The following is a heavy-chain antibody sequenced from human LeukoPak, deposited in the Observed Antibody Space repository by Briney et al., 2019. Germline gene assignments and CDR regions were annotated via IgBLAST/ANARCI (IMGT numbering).Heavy chain of an antibody. CDR2: IYYSGNT. V-gene: IGHV4-59*12. CDR1: GGSFSTYY. J-gene: IGHJ5*02. CDR3: ARETRSGGSLLRGNWFDP. Sequence: SETLSLTCTVSGGSFSTYYWSWIRQPPGKGLEWIGYIYYSGNTNYNPSLKSRVTISVDTSKNQFSLKLSSVAAADTAVYYCARETRSGGSLLRGNWFDPWGQGTLVTVSS. D-gene: IGHD2-15*01.